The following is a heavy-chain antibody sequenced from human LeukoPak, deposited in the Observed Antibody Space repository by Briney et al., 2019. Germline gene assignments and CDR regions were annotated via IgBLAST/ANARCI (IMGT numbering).Heavy chain of an antibody. D-gene: IGHD1-26*01. Sequence: ASLKVSCKASGYTFTGYYMHWVRQTPGQGLEWMGWIIPNSGATNYAQNLQGRVTMTRDTSISTAYMELKRLTSDDTAVYYCARQLGATSRDYWGQGTLVTVSS. CDR3: ARQLGATSRDY. CDR2: IIPNSGAT. CDR1: GYTFTGYY. V-gene: IGHV1-2*02. J-gene: IGHJ4*02.